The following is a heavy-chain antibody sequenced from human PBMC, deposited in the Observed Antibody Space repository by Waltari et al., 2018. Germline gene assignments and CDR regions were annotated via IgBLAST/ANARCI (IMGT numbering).Heavy chain of an antibody. Sequence: QVQLVQSGAEMKKPGSSVKVSCRASGGALSNIAISWVRQAPGQGLEWMGGVSPLFGVTNDAQKFQGRVTITADKSTSTAFVELRGLRFEDTAVYYCARDLMTTSYHSSGGFDYWGQGTLVTVSS. CDR1: GGALSNIA. V-gene: IGHV1-69*14. CDR3: ARDLMTTSYHSSGGFDY. J-gene: IGHJ4*02. CDR2: VSPLFGVT. D-gene: IGHD3-22*01.